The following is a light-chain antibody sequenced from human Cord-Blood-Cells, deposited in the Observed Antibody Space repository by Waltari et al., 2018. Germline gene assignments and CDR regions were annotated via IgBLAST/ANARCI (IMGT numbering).Light chain of an antibody. CDR1: QSISSY. J-gene: IGKJ1*01. Sequence: DIQMTQSPSSLSASVGDRVTITCRASQSISSYLNWYQQKPGKAPKLLIYAASSLQRGVPSRFSGIGSGTDFPLTISSLPPEDFATYYCQQSYSTPRTFGQGTKVEIK. V-gene: IGKV1-39*01. CDR2: AAS. CDR3: QQSYSTPRT.